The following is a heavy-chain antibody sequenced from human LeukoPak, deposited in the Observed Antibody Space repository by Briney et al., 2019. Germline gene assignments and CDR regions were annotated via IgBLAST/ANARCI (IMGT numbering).Heavy chain of an antibody. J-gene: IGHJ6*02. CDR1: GFTFSSYS. V-gene: IGHV3-21*01. CDR2: ISSSSSYI. CDR3: ARVGIAAAGFYGMDV. Sequence: PGGSLRLSCAASGFTFSSYSMNWVRQAPGKGLEWVSSISSSSSYIYYADSVKGRFTISRDNAKNSLYLQMNSLRAEDTAVYYCARVGIAAAGFYGMDVWGQGTTVTVSS. D-gene: IGHD6-13*01.